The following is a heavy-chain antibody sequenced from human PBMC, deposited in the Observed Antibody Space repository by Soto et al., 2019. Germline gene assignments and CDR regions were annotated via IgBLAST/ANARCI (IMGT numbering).Heavy chain of an antibody. CDR3: ARDCSGGSCYFGDAFDI. CDR1: GGSISSGGYY. D-gene: IGHD2-15*01. Sequence: QVQLRESGPGLVKPSQTLSLTCTVSGGSISSGGYYWSWIRQHPGKGLEWIGYIYYSGSTYYNPSLKSRVTISVDTSKNQFSLKLSSVTAADTAVYYCARDCSGGSCYFGDAFDIWGQGTMVTVSS. CDR2: IYYSGST. J-gene: IGHJ3*02. V-gene: IGHV4-31*03.